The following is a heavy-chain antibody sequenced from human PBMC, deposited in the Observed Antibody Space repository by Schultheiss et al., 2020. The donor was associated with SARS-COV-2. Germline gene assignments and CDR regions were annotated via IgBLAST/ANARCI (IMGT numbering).Heavy chain of an antibody. CDR2: VNRIGST. J-gene: IGHJ6*02. CDR3: ARGEQWLVQSGYYYGMDV. D-gene: IGHD6-19*01. CDR1: GGSFSGYY. Sequence: SETLSLTCAVYGGSFSGYYWSWIRQPPGKGLEWIGEVNRIGSTNYNPSLKSRVTMSVDTSKNQFSLKLSSVTAADTAVYYCARGEQWLVQSGYYYGMDVWGQGTTVTVSS. V-gene: IGHV4-34*01.